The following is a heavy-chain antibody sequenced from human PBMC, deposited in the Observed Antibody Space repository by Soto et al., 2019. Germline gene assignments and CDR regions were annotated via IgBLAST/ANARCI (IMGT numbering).Heavy chain of an antibody. J-gene: IGHJ6*02. CDR3: AHKLRYLDPMGV. CDR2: IYWNDDK. V-gene: IGHV2-5*01. CDR1: GFSLSTGGVA. D-gene: IGHD3-9*01. Sequence: ESGPTAGEPTQTLTLTCTFSGFSLSTGGVAVGWIRQPPGKALEWLALIYWNDDKLYSPSLKTRLTVTKDTSKNQVVLTMTNVGPVDTATYYCAHKLRYLDPMGVWGQGTTVTVSS.